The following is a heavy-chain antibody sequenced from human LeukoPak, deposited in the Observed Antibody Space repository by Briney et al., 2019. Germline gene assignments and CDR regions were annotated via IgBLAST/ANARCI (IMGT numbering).Heavy chain of an antibody. J-gene: IGHJ4*02. CDR3: ARDSLGAVESY. CDR1: GYTFTSYY. CDR2: INPSGGST. Sequence: ASVKVSCKASGYTFTSYYMHWVRQAPGQGLEWMGIINPSGGSTSYAQKFQGRVTMTRDTSTSTVYMELSSLRAEDTAVYYCARDSLGAVESYWGQGTLVTVSS. D-gene: IGHD3-16*01. V-gene: IGHV1-46*01.